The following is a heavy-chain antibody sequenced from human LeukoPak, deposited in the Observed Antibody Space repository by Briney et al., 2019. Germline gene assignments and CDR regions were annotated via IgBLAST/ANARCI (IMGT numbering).Heavy chain of an antibody. D-gene: IGHD5-18*01. CDR1: GYTFTSYY. CDR3: AREIGPRQLHLWASAFDY. J-gene: IGHJ4*02. CDR2: INPSGGST. V-gene: IGHV1-46*01. Sequence: GASVKVSCKASGYTFTSYYMHWVRQAPGQGLEWMGIINPSGGSTSYAQKFQGRVTMTRDMSTSTVYMELSSLRSEDTAVYYCAREIGPRQLHLWASAFDYWGQGTLVTVSS.